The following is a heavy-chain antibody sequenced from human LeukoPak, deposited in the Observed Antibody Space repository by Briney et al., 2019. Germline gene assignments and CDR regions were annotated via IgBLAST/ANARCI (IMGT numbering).Heavy chain of an antibody. J-gene: IGHJ6*02. CDR2: INSDGSST. V-gene: IGHV3-74*01. CDR1: GFAFSSFW. D-gene: IGHD2-2*01. CDR3: AGVRPGSTTNGNYGMDV. Sequence: PGGSLRLSCAASGFAFSSFWMHWVRQAPGKGLVWVSRINSDGSSTSYADSVKGRFTISRDNAKNTLYLQMNSLRAEDTAVYYCAGVRPGSTTNGNYGMDVWGQGTTVTVSS.